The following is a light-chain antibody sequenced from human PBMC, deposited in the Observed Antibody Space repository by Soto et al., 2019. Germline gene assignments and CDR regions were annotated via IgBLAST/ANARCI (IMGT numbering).Light chain of an antibody. Sequence: EIVLTQSPATLSLSPGERATLSCRASQSVSSYLAWYQQKPGQAPRLLIYDASNRATGIPARFSGSGSGTAVTLTISSREPEDFAVYYCQQRSNWPPRATFGGGTKVEIK. CDR1: QSVSSY. CDR3: QQRSNWPPRAT. J-gene: IGKJ4*01. V-gene: IGKV3-11*01. CDR2: DAS.